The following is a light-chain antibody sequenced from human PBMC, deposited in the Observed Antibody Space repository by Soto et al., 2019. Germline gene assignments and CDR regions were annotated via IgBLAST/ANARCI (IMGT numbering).Light chain of an antibody. CDR2: GAS. CDR1: QSISRSY. Sequence: EIVLTPYPGTLSLSPGERATVSCRASQSISRSYLARYQQKPGQAPRLLISGASSRATGIPDRFSGSGSRTDFTLTISRLEPEDFAVYYCQQYGSSPLTFGGGTKVDIK. CDR3: QQYGSSPLT. V-gene: IGKV3-20*01. J-gene: IGKJ4*01.